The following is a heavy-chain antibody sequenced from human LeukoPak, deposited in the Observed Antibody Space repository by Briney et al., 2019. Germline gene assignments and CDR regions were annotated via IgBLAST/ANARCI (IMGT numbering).Heavy chain of an antibody. V-gene: IGHV3-9*01. CDR2: ISWNSGSI. D-gene: IGHD1-26*01. CDR1: GFTLYDFA. CDR3: AKDGGSYNLYALNI. J-gene: IGHJ3*02. Sequence: FLRLSCAGPGFTLYDFAMHWGRQGPGEGLGWGSGISWNSGSIGYADSVKGRFTISRDNAKNSLYLQMNSLRAEDTALYYCAKDGGSYNLYALNIWGQGTMVTVSS.